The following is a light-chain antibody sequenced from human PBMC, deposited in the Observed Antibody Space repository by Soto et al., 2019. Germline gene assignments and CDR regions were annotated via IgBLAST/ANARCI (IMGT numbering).Light chain of an antibody. CDR2: EDN. Sequence: NFMLTQPHSVSESPGKTVTISCTGSGGSIASNYVQWYQQRPGSAPTTVIYEDNQRPSVVPDRFSGSIDSSSNSASLTISGLKTEDEADYYCQSHDSKTYVVFGAGTKLTV. V-gene: IGLV6-57*02. CDR1: GGSIASNY. J-gene: IGLJ2*01. CDR3: QSHDSKTYVV.